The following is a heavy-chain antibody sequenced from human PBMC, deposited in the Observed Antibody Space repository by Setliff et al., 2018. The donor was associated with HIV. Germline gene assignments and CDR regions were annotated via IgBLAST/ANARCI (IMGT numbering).Heavy chain of an antibody. Sequence: ASVKVSCKASGYTFTNYGIIWVRQAPGQGLEWMGWVSVYNDNTNYVQKLQGRVTMTTDTSTSTAYMELRSLRSDDTAVYYCARSRNSILTGYYPTADFGYWGQGTLVTVSS. CDR2: VSVYNDNT. CDR3: ARSRNSILTGYYPTADFGY. J-gene: IGHJ4*02. D-gene: IGHD3-9*01. CDR1: GYTFTNYG. V-gene: IGHV1-18*01.